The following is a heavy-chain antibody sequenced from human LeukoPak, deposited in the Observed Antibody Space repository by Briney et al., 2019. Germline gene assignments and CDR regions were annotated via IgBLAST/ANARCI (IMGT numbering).Heavy chain of an antibody. CDR1: GYTFTGYY. J-gene: IGHJ5*02. D-gene: IGHD6-19*01. Sequence: GASVKVSCKASGYTFTGYYMHWVRQAPGQGLEWMGWINPNSGGTNYAQKFQGRVTMTRDTSISTAYMELSRLRSDDTAVYYCARVKGEQWLYDGFDPWGQGTLVTVSS. CDR3: ARVKGEQWLYDGFDP. V-gene: IGHV1-2*02. CDR2: INPNSGGT.